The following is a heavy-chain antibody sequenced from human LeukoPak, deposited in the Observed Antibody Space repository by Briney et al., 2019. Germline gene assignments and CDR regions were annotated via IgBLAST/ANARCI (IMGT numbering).Heavy chain of an antibody. CDR3: ARDLWERRGKAGGNWFDP. D-gene: IGHD1-26*01. CDR1: GYTFTSYG. J-gene: IGHJ5*02. V-gene: IGHV1-18*01. Sequence: GASVKVSCKASGYTFTSYGISWVRQAPGQGLEWMGWISAYNGNTNYAQKLQGRVTMTTDTSTSTAYMELRSLRSDDTAVYYCARDLWERRGKAGGNWFDPWGQGTLVTVSS. CDR2: ISAYNGNT.